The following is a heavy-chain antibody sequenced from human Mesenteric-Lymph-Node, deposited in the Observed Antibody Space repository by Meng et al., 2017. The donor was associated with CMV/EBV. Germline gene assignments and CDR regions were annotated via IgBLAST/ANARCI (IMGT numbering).Heavy chain of an antibody. D-gene: IGHD4-23*01. CDR3: ARHQRWLKSEGGFNY. CDR2: INHSGST. Sequence: QVQLPLWGAVLLKPSETLSLPCAVYGGFFSGYYWSWIRQPPGKGLEWIGEINHSGSTNYNPSLKSRVTISVDTSKNQFSLKLSSVAAADTAVYYCARHQRWLKSEGGFNYWGQGTLVTVSS. V-gene: IGHV4-34*01. J-gene: IGHJ4*02. CDR1: GGFFSGYY.